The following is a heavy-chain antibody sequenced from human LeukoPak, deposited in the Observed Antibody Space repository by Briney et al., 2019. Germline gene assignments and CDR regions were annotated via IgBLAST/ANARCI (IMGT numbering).Heavy chain of an antibody. V-gene: IGHV1-24*01. J-gene: IGHJ4*02. D-gene: IGHD5-12*01. CDR1: GYTLTELS. Sequence: GASVKVSCKVSGYTLTELSMHWVRQAPGKGLEWMGGFDPEDGETIYAQKFQGRVTMTEDTSTDTAYMELSSLRSEDTAVYYCATSRGSYSGYDKLTIDYWGQGTLVTVSS. CDR2: FDPEDGET. CDR3: ATSRGSYSGYDKLTIDY.